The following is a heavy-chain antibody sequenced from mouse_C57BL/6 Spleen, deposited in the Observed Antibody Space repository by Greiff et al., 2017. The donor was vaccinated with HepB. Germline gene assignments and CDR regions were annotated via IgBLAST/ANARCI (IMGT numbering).Heavy chain of an antibody. Sequence: QVQLQQSGAELVRPGTSVKLSCKASGYAFTNYLIEWVKQRPGQGLEWIGVINPGSGGTNYNEKFKGKATLTADKSSSTAYMQLSSLTSEDSAVYFCARYAPLGYAMDYWGQGTSVTVSS. CDR2: INPGSGGT. CDR1: GYAFTNYL. J-gene: IGHJ4*01. CDR3: ARYAPLGYAMDY. V-gene: IGHV1-54*01.